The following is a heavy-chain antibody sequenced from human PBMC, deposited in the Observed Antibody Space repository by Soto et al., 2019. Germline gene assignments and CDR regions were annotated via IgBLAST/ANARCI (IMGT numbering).Heavy chain of an antibody. J-gene: IGHJ5*02. Sequence: ASGFTFSSYAMSWVRQAPGKGLEWVSAISGSGGSTYYADSVKGRFTISRDNSKNTLYLQMNSLRAEDTAVYYCAKDPDYDDLGFDPWGQGTLVTVSS. CDR2: ISGSGGST. V-gene: IGHV3-23*01. CDR3: AKDPDYDDLGFDP. CDR1: GFTFSSYA. D-gene: IGHD3-3*01.